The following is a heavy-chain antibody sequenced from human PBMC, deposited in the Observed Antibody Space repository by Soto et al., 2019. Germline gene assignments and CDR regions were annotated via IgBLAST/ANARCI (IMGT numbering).Heavy chain of an antibody. Sequence: XSVKVSCKASGYTFTSYGISWVRQAPGQGLEWMGWISAYNGNTNYAQKLQGRVTMTTDTSTSTAYMEPRSLRSDDTAVYYCARFPEDIVVVPTRSWFDPWGQGTLVTASS. CDR3: ARFPEDIVVVPTRSWFDP. CDR1: GYTFTSYG. V-gene: IGHV1-18*04. D-gene: IGHD2-2*01. CDR2: ISAYNGNT. J-gene: IGHJ5*02.